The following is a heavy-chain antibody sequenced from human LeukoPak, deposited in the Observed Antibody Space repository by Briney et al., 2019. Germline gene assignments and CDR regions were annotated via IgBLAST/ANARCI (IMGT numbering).Heavy chain of an antibody. CDR3: AILSSYDAFDI. CDR1: GFTFSSYS. CDR2: ISSSSSTI. V-gene: IGHV3-48*04. Sequence: GGSLRLSCAASGFTFSSYSMNWVRQAPGKGLEWVSYISSSSSTIYYADSVKGRFTISRDNAKNSLYLQMNSLRAEDTAVYYCAILSSYDAFDIWGQGTMVTVSS. D-gene: IGHD6-6*01. J-gene: IGHJ3*02.